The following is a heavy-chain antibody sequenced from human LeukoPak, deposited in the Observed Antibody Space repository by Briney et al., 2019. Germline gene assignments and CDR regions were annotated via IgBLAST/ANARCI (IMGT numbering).Heavy chain of an antibody. CDR1: GFTFSTYE. CDR2: ISSSGNTI. CDR3: AREGQDLFDY. J-gene: IGHJ4*02. Sequence: GSLRLSCVVSGFTFSTYEMNWVRQAPGKGLEWVSYISSSGNTIFYADSVRGRFTFSRDNAKNSLYLQMNSLRAEDTAVYYCAREGQDLFDYWGQGTLVTVSS. D-gene: IGHD2-15*01. V-gene: IGHV3-48*03.